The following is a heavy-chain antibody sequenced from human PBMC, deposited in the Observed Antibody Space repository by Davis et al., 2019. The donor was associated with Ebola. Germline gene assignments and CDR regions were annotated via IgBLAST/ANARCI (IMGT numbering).Heavy chain of an antibody. Sequence: GESLKISCAASGFTFSDYYMSWIRQAPGKGLEWVSYISSSGSTIYYADSVKGRFTISRDNAKNSLYLQMNSLRDEDTAVYYCARDRGYSNDYWGQGTLVTVSS. J-gene: IGHJ4*02. D-gene: IGHD4-11*01. V-gene: IGHV3-11*04. CDR1: GFTFSDYY. CDR2: ISSSGSTI. CDR3: ARDRGYSNDY.